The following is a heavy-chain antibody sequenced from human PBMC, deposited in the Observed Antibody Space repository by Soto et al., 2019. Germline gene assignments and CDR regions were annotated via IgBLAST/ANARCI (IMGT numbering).Heavy chain of an antibody. Sequence: SETLSLTCAVSGGSISSGGYSWSWIRQPPGKGLEWIGYIYHGVTTYYNPSLKSRVTMSVDRSKNQFSLKLSSVTAADTAVYYCAREPRAWGQGTLVTVSS. J-gene: IGHJ5*02. CDR3: AREPRA. V-gene: IGHV4-30-2*01. CDR1: GGSISSGGYS. CDR2: IYHGVTT.